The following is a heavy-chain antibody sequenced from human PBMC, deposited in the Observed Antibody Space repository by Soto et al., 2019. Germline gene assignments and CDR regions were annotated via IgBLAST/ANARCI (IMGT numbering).Heavy chain of an antibody. CDR3: ARLGHESPYNWFDP. Sequence: SETLSLTCTVSGGSISSYYWSWIRQPPGKGLEWIGYIYYSGSTNYNPSLKSRVTISVDTSKNQFSLKLSSVTAADTAIYYCARLGHESPYNWFDPWGQGTLVTVSS. D-gene: IGHD3-16*01. J-gene: IGHJ5*02. CDR1: GGSISSYY. CDR2: IYYSGST. V-gene: IGHV4-59*01.